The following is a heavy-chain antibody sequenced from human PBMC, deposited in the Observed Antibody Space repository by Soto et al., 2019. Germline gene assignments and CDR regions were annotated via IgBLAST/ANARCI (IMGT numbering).Heavy chain of an antibody. J-gene: IGHJ6*02. D-gene: IGHD1-1*01. CDR1: GDSISSADYY. CDR2: IFYSGTP. CDR3: ARDLLVEHELYYYCLDD. V-gene: IGHV4-30-4*01. Sequence: SETLSLTCTVSGDSISSADYYWSWIRQTPGKGLEWIGHIFYSGTPYYNPSLKSRLTIPVDTSKHHFSRTLSAVTATDTVVYYCARDLLVEHELYYYCLDDWGQGTTVTVSS.